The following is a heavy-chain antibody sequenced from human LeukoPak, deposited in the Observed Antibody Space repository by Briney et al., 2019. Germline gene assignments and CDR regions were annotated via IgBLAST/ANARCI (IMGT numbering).Heavy chain of an antibody. J-gene: IGHJ4*02. Sequence: GESLRLSCAASGFTFSSYGMHWVRQAPGKGLEWVAVISYDGSNKYYADSVKGRFNISRDNSKNTLYLQMNSLRAEDTAVYYCAKDSEQRSYYYGSGSPLKNYFDYWGQGTLVTVSS. CDR1: GFTFSSYG. CDR2: ISYDGSNK. V-gene: IGHV3-30*18. CDR3: AKDSEQRSYYYGSGSPLKNYFDY. D-gene: IGHD3-10*01.